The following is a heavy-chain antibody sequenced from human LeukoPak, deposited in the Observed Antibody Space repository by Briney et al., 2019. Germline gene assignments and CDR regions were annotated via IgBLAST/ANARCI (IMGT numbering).Heavy chain of an antibody. CDR1: GYTFTSYY. Sequence: ASVKVSCKASGYTFTSYYMHWVRQAPGQGLEWMGIINPSGGSTSYAQKFQGRVTMIRDMSTSTVYMELSSLRSEDTAMYYCARGGFYDTPGPWGQGTLVTVSS. CDR3: ARGGFYDTPGP. V-gene: IGHV1-46*01. CDR2: INPSGGST. J-gene: IGHJ5*02. D-gene: IGHD2/OR15-2a*01.